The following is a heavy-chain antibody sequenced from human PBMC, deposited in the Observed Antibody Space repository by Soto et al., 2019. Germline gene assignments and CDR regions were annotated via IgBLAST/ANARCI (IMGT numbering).Heavy chain of an antibody. CDR3: AGGIAARPLGY. V-gene: IGHV4-30-2*01. CDR1: GGSISSDGFS. J-gene: IGHJ4*02. CDR2: IYHSGST. D-gene: IGHD6-6*01. Sequence: QLQLQESGSGLVKPSQTLSLTCAVSGGSISSDGFSWSWIRQPPGKGLESIGYIYHSGSTYYNPSLKSRVTISVDRSKNQFSLKLSSVTAADTAVYYCAGGIAARPLGYWGQGTLVTVSS.